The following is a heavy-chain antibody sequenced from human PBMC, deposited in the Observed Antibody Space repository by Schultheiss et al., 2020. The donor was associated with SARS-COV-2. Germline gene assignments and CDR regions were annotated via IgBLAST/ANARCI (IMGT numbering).Heavy chain of an antibody. D-gene: IGHD6-6*01. CDR3: ARDSSSSGNPYYYMDV. J-gene: IGHJ6*03. V-gene: IGHV1-18*01. CDR2: INAGNGNT. Sequence: ASVKVSCKASGGTFSSYAISWVRQAPGQGLEWMGWINAGNGNTKYSQKFQGRVTMTTDTSTSTAYMELRSLRSDDTAVYYCARDSSSSGNPYYYMDVWGKGTTVTVSS. CDR1: GGTFSSYA.